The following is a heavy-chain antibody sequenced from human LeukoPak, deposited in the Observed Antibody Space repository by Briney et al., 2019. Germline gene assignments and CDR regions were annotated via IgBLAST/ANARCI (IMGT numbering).Heavy chain of an antibody. Sequence: SVKVSCKASGGTFSSYAISWVRQAPGQGLEWMGGIIPIFGTANYAQKFQGRVTITADESTSTAYMELSSLRSEDTAVYYCARHPNTAMVTYYYYGMDVWGQGTTVTVSS. V-gene: IGHV1-69*13. CDR1: GGTFSSYA. CDR2: IIPIFGTA. CDR3: ARHPNTAMVTYYYYGMDV. J-gene: IGHJ6*02. D-gene: IGHD5-18*01.